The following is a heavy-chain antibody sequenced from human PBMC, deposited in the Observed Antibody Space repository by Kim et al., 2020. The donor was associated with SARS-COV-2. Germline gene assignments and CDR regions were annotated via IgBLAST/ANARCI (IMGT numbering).Heavy chain of an antibody. D-gene: IGHD3-22*01. Sequence: ASVKVSCKASGYTFTSYDINWVRQAAGQGLEWVGWMNPNSGNTGYAQTFQGRVTMTRNTSISTAYVELSSLISEDTAVYYCARTPAFDSGDYQGYCFDYWGQGTLVTDSS. CDR2: MNPNSGNT. CDR3: ARTPAFDSGDYQGYCFDY. V-gene: IGHV1-8*01. CDR1: GYTFTSYD. J-gene: IGHJ4*02.